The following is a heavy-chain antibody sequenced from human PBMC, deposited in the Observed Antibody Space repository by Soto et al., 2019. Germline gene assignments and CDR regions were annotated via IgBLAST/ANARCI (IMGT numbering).Heavy chain of an antibody. CDR1: GFTLSTYA. CDR2: ISYDGRDK. J-gene: IGHJ6*02. Sequence: QVQMVESGGGVVQPGTSLRLSCAASGFTLSTYALHWVRQAPGKGLEWVALISYDGRDKYYADSVKGRFSISRDNSKNTLYLQMNSLRTEDTAVYSCARNQLNDYFYQYDMDVWGQGTTVTVS. CDR3: ARNQLNDYFYQYDMDV. V-gene: IGHV3-30*04. D-gene: IGHD1-1*01.